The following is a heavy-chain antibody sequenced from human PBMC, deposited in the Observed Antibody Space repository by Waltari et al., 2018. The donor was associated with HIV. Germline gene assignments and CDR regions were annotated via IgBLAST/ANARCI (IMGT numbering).Heavy chain of an antibody. CDR3: AIAWAWGWEIPGTFDL. CDR1: VFTFDSYD. D-gene: IGHD7-27*01. V-gene: IGHV3-20*04. Sequence: EAQLAESGGGLVRPGGSLRLSCQASVFTFDSYDLHWVRQVAGRGLECVTGWNGDGGKRSYADSVKGRCTISRYNSNNSLSLHIINVKVDDTASYFCAIAWAWGWEIPGTFDLWGPGTTVIVSS. CDR2: WNGDGGKR. J-gene: IGHJ3*01.